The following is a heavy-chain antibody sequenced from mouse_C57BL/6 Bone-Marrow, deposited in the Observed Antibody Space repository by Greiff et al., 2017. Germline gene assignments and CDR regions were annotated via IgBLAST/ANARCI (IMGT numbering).Heavy chain of an antibody. D-gene: IGHD2-1*01. V-gene: IGHV1-15*01. CDR2: IDPETGGT. CDR3: TIDYGKGNYAMDN. J-gene: IGHJ4*01. Sequence: QVQLQQSGAELVRPGASVTLSCKASGYTFTDYEMHWVKQTPVHGLEWIGAIDPETGGTAYNQKFKGKAILTADKSSSTAYMELRSLTSEDSAVYDGTIDYGKGNYAMDNWGQGTSVTVSA. CDR1: GYTFTDYE.